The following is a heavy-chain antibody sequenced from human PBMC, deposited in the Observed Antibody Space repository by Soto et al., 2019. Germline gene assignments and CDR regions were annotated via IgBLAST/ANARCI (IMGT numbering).Heavy chain of an antibody. D-gene: IGHD3-16*01. CDR1: GFTFSSYG. J-gene: IGHJ4*02. Sequence: QVQLVESGGGVVQPGRSLRLSCAASGFTFSSYGMHWVRQAPGKGLEWVAVIWYDGSHKYYAGFVNGRFTISRDKSKNKLYLQMKRPRAEDNAVYYWSRDLADHLGKDYFDYWGQGTLVTVSS. V-gene: IGHV3-33*01. CDR3: SRDLADHLGKDYFDY. CDR2: IWYDGSHK.